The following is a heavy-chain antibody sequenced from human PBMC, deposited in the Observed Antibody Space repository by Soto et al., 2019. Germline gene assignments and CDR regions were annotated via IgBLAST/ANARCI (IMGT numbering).Heavy chain of an antibody. CDR2: IWYDGSNK. CDR1: GFTLSSYG. D-gene: IGHD3-10*01. J-gene: IGHJ4*02. Sequence: RLSCAASGFTLSSYGMHWVRPAPGKGLEWVAVIWYDGSNKYYADSVKGRFTISRDNSKNTLYLQMNSLRAEDTAVYYCARARNLVLLWFGDMDYWGQGTLVTVSS. CDR3: ARARNLVLLWFGDMDY. V-gene: IGHV3-33*01.